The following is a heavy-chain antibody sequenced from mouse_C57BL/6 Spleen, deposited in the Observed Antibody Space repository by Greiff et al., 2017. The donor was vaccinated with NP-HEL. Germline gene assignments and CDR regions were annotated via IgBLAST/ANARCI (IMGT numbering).Heavy chain of an antibody. J-gene: IGHJ3*01. CDR2: IRNKANGYTT. D-gene: IGHD2-5*01. Sequence: EVQGVESGGGLVQPGGSLSLSCAASGFTFTDYYMSWVRQPPGKALEWLGFIRNKANGYTTEYSASVKGRFTISRDNSQSILYLQMNALRAEDSATYYCARSPHYSNYLAWFAYWGQGTLVTVSA. V-gene: IGHV7-3*01. CDR1: GFTFTDYY. CDR3: ARSPHYSNYLAWFAY.